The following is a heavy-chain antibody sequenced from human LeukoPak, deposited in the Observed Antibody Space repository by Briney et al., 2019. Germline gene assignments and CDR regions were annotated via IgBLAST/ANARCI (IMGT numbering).Heavy chain of an antibody. Sequence: PGGSLRLSCAASGLTFSSYGMHWVRQAPGKGLEWVAFIWFDGSNKYYAASVKGRFTISRDNSKNTLYLQMNSLRAEDTAVYYCARGYRYYDFWSGYGMDVWGQGTTVTVSS. V-gene: IGHV3-33*01. CDR2: IWFDGSNK. D-gene: IGHD3-3*01. J-gene: IGHJ6*02. CDR1: GLTFSSYG. CDR3: ARGYRYYDFWSGYGMDV.